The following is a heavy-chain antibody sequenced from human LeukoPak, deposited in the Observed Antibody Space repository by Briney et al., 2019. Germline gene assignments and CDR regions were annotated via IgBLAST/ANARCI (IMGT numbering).Heavy chain of an antibody. V-gene: IGHV1-2*02. Sequence: GASVKVSCKASGYTFTGYYMHWVRQAPGQGLEWMGWINPNSGGTNYAQKFQGRVTMTRDTSISTAYMELSRLRSDDTAVCYCARAFSDGDAFDIWGQGTMVTVSS. CDR1: GYTFTGYY. D-gene: IGHD2/OR15-2a*01. CDR3: ARAFSDGDAFDI. CDR2: INPNSGGT. J-gene: IGHJ3*02.